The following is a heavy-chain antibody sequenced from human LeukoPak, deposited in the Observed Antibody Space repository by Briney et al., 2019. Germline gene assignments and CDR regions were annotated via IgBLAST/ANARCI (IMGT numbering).Heavy chain of an antibody. V-gene: IGHV4-34*01. J-gene: IGHJ4*02. CDR3: ARGKRGLAAAGKYGFDY. CDR2: INHSGST. Sequence: PSETLSLTCAVYGGSFSGYYWSWIRQPPGKGLEWIGEINHSGSTNYNPSLKSRVTISVDTSKNQFSLKLSSVTAADTAVYYCARGKRGLAAAGKYGFDYWGQGTLVTVSS. CDR1: GGSFSGYY. D-gene: IGHD6-13*01.